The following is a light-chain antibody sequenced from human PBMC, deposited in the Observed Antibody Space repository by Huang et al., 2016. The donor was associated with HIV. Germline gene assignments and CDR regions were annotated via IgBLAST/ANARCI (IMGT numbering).Light chain of an antibody. V-gene: IGKV3-20*01. CDR3: QQFGSSPPYS. CDR2: RAS. CDR1: QSVNNNY. J-gene: IGKJ2*03. Sequence: EILLTQSPDTLSLSPGERATLSCRASQSVNNNYLAWYQQKPGQAPRLLIYRASTRATGIPDRFSGSGSGTDFTLTISRLEPDDFAVYYCQQFGSSPPYSFGQGTNLEIK.